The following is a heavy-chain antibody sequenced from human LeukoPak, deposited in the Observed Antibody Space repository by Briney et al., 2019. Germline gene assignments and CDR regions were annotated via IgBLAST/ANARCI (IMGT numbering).Heavy chain of an antibody. CDR2: IKQEGSEK. J-gene: IGHJ4*02. CDR3: ARESLVAGIGY. CDR1: GFTFSSHW. Sequence: PGGCLRLSCAAPGFTFSSHWMSWVRQAPGKVLGWVANIKQEGSEKYYVDSVKGRFTISRDNAKNSLYLQMNSLRAEDTAVYYCARESLVAGIGYWGQGTLVTVSS. D-gene: IGHD6-19*01. V-gene: IGHV3-7*01.